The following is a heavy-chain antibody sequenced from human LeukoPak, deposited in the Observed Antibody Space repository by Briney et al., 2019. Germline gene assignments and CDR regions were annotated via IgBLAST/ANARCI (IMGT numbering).Heavy chain of an antibody. CDR2: MSYDGGTQ. J-gene: IGHJ4*02. Sequence: GRSLRLSCAASGFTFSTYAMHWVRQAPGKGLEWVSVMSYDGGTQYYADSVKGRFTISRDNPKNTLYLQMNSLRDDDTAVYFCAREMGDLPAAFDYWGQGTLVTVSS. V-gene: IGHV3-30*04. CDR3: AREMGDLPAAFDY. D-gene: IGHD3-16*01. CDR1: GFTFSTYA.